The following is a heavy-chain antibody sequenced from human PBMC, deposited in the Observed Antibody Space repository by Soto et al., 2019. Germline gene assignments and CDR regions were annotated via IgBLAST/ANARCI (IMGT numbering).Heavy chain of an antibody. CDR1: GFTFSSYA. J-gene: IGHJ6*02. CDR2: ISYDGSNK. CDR3: AKDTGDTAMGPTPTFGMDV. Sequence: QVQLVESGGGVVQPGRSLRLSCAASGFTFSSYAIHWVRQAPGKGLEWVVVISYDGSNKYYADSVKGRFTISRDNSKNTLYLQMNILRAEDTAVYYCAKDTGDTAMGPTPTFGMDVCGQGTTVTVSS. D-gene: IGHD5-18*01. V-gene: IGHV3-30-3*01.